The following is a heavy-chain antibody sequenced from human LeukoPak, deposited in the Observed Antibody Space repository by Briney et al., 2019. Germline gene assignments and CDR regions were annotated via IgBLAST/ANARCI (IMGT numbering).Heavy chain of an antibody. CDR1: GFTLSTYT. V-gene: IGHV4-59*01. D-gene: IGHD3-3*01. CDR2: IYYSGST. J-gene: IGHJ3*02. CDR3: ARGVLEWLSADAFDI. Sequence: GSLRLSCTASGFTLSTYTMNWVRQAPGKGLEWIGYIYYSGSTNYNPSLKSRVTISVDTSKNQFSLKLSSVTAADTAVYYCARGVLEWLSADAFDIWGQGTMVTVSS.